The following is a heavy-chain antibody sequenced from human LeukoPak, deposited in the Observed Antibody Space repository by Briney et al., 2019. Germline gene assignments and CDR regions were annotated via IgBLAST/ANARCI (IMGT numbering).Heavy chain of an antibody. CDR3: ARQEYYYDSSGYYPAFDY. V-gene: IGHV4-39*01. D-gene: IGHD3-22*01. J-gene: IGHJ4*02. Sequence: SETLSLTCTVSGGSISSNSYYWGWIRQPPGKGLEWIGNIYYSGSTYYNPSLKSRVTISVDTSKNQFSLKLSSVTAADTAVYYCARQEYYYDSSGYYPAFDYWGQGTLVTVSS. CDR1: GGSISSNSYY. CDR2: IYYSGST.